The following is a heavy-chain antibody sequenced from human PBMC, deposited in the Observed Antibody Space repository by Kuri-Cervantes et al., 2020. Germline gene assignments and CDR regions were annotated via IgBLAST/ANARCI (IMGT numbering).Heavy chain of an antibody. CDR2: IRYDGANK. J-gene: IGHJ4*02. D-gene: IGHD6-19*01. CDR3: TRGSSGIDY. CDR1: GFTFSDYG. V-gene: IGHV3-30*02. Sequence: GESLKISCAASGFTFSDYGMHWVRQAPDKSLEWVAFIRYDGANKYYADSVKGRFTTSKDNSKNTLYLQMNSLRPEDTALYYCTRGSSGIDYWGQGTLVTVSS.